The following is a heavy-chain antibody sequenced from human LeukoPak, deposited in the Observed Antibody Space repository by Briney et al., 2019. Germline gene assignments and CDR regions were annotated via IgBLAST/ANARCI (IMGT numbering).Heavy chain of an antibody. J-gene: IGHJ4*02. D-gene: IGHD1-20*01. Sequence: GGSLRLSCAASGFTFSNAWMSWVRQAPGKGLEWVGRIKSKTDGGTTDYAAPVKGRFTISRDDSKNTLYLQMNSLKTEDTAVYYCTTDWRNWNDIARFDYWGQGTLVTVSS. CDR2: IKSKTDGGTT. CDR1: GFTFSNAW. CDR3: TTDWRNWNDIARFDY. V-gene: IGHV3-15*01.